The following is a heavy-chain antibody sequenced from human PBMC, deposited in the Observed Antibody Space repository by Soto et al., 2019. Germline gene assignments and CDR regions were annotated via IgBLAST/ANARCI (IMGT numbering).Heavy chain of an antibody. CDR1: GGAFIDYS. J-gene: IGHJ6*02. V-gene: IGHV4-34*01. CDR2: ITHSGST. D-gene: IGHD3-16*02. Sequence: QVHLQQWGAGLLKPSETLSLTCAVYGGAFIDYSWSWIRQPPGKGLEWIGEITHSGSTNYNPSLKSRIAMSIDTLKKQFSLKLSSVTAADTAVYYCARDGIHLRYGMEVWGPGTTVTVAS. CDR3: ARDGIHLRYGMEV.